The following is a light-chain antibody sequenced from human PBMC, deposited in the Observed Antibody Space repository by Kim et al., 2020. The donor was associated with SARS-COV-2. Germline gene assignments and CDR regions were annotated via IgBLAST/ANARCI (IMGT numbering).Light chain of an antibody. CDR2: YES. CDR3: QVWDVNSDHPV. V-gene: IGLV3-21*04. CDR1: DMGAKS. Sequence: APGQTAIITCGVKDMGAKSMHWYRQKPGQAPVLVIHYESDRPSGIPERFSGSSSGNTATLIITRVEAGDEADYYCQVWDVNSDHPVFGGGTQLTVL. J-gene: IGLJ3*02.